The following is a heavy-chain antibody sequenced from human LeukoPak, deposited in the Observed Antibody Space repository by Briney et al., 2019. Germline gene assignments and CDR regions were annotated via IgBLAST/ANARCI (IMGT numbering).Heavy chain of an antibody. CDR3: ARLFLPYYYDSSGYYEFDY. V-gene: IGHV5-51*01. CDR1: GYSFTSYW. CDR2: IYHGDSDT. Sequence: GESLKISCKGSGYSFTSYWIGWVRQMPGKGLEWMGIIYHGDSDTRYSPSFQGQVTISSDKSISTAYLQWSSLKASDTAMYYCARLFLPYYYDSSGYYEFDYWGQGTLVTVSS. J-gene: IGHJ4*02. D-gene: IGHD3-22*01.